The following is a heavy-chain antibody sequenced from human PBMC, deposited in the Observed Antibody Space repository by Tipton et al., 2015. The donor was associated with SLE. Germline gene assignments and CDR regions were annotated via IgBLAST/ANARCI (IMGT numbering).Heavy chain of an antibody. CDR2: IYDSGSS. CDR3: ARAEILVVIARRLFDY. D-gene: IGHD2-15*01. Sequence: TLSLTCTVSGDSITGIDYLWTWIRQHPGKGLEWIGYIYDSGSSSYNPSLKSRLSMSVDTSKNQFSLKLNSVTAADTAVYYCARAEILVVIARRLFDYWAQGTLVTVSS. J-gene: IGHJ4*02. CDR1: GDSITGIDYL. V-gene: IGHV4-31*03.